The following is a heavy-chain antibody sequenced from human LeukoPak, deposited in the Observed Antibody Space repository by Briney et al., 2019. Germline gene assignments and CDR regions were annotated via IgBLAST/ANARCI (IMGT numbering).Heavy chain of an antibody. CDR3: AKGTLEHCTGAICYPFDY. D-gene: IGHD2-8*02. Sequence: GGSLRLSCAGSGFTVRTYGMHWVRQAPGKGLEWVAYIQYDGSNKQYADSVKGRFSISRDNSENILYLQMNSLRAEDTAVYYCAKGTLEHCTGAICYPFDYWGQGSLVTVSS. J-gene: IGHJ4*02. CDR1: GFTVRTYG. V-gene: IGHV3-30*02. CDR2: IQYDGSNK.